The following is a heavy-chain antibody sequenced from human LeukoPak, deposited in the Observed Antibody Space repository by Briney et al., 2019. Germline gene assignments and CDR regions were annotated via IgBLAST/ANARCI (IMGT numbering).Heavy chain of an antibody. CDR2: ISGSGGST. Sequence: GGSLRLSCAASGLTFSNAWMSWVRQAPGKGLEWVSGISGSGGSTYYADSVKGRFTISGDNSRNTLYLQMNSLRAEDTATYYCAARPTNAAVAPSDYWGQGTLVTVSS. V-gene: IGHV3-23*01. CDR3: AARPTNAAVAPSDY. CDR1: GLTFSNAW. D-gene: IGHD6-13*01. J-gene: IGHJ4*02.